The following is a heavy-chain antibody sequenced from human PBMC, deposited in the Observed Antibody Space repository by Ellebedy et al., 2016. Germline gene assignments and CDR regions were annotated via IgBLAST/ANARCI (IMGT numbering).Heavy chain of an antibody. CDR1: GLTISNFW. D-gene: IGHD3-22*01. J-gene: IGHJ3*02. Sequence: GGSLRLSCEFSGLTISNFWMDWVRQAPGKGLEWVANIKSDGSVKHYVDSVRGRFTISRDNAKASLYLQMDSLRAEDTAVYYCARDWEYYYDSSGYQGNAFDIWGQGTMVTVSS. CDR3: ARDWEYYYDSSGYQGNAFDI. CDR2: IKSDGSVK. V-gene: IGHV3-7*01.